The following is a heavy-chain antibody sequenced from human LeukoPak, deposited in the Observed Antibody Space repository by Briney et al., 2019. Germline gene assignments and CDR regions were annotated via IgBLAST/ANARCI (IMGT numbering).Heavy chain of an antibody. CDR3: ARGRGLRYFAPHVHFDY. Sequence: PSETLSLTCAVYGGSFSGYYLSWIRQPPGKGLEWIGEINHSGSTNYNPSLKSRVTISVDTSKNQFSLKLSSVTAADTAVYYCARGRGLRYFAPHVHFDYGGQGTLVTVSS. J-gene: IGHJ4*02. D-gene: IGHD3-9*01. CDR2: INHSGST. V-gene: IGHV4-34*01. CDR1: GGSFSGYY.